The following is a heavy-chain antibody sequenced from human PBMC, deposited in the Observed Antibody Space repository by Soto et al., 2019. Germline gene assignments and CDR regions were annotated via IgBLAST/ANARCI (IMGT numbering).Heavy chain of an antibody. CDR2: INPSGGST. Sequence: ASVKLSCKASGYTFTSYYMHWVRQAPGQGLEWMGIINPSGGSTSYAQKFQERLSITRDTSTSTAYMELSSLTLEDTAVYYCAAVQGGGATFHFWGPGTLVTVSS. CDR3: AAVQGGGATFHF. J-gene: IGHJ4*02. CDR1: GYTFTSYY. V-gene: IGHV1-46*01. D-gene: IGHD1-26*01.